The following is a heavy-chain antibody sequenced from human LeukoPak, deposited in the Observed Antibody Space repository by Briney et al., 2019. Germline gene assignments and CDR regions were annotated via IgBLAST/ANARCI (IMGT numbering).Heavy chain of an antibody. D-gene: IGHD2-2*01. Sequence: SETLSLTCAVYGGSFSGYYWNWIRQPPGKGLEWIGEINQSGSTNYNPSLKSRVTISFDTSKNQFSLKLSSVTAADTAVYYCARDVVAAVGSFDYWGQGTQVTVSS. CDR1: GGSFSGYY. CDR2: INQSGST. CDR3: ARDVVAAVGSFDY. J-gene: IGHJ4*02. V-gene: IGHV4-34*01.